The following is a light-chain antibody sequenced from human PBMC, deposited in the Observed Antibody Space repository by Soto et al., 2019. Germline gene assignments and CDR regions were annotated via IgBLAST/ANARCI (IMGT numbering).Light chain of an antibody. V-gene: IGKV3-20*01. Sequence: EIVLTQSPGTLSLSPGERATLSCRASQSVSSSYLAWYQQKPGQAPMLLIYGASSRATGIPDRFSGSGSGTDFTLTISRLEAEDFAVYYCQQYGSSLPITFGQGTRLEIK. J-gene: IGKJ5*01. CDR2: GAS. CDR3: QQYGSSLPIT. CDR1: QSVSSSY.